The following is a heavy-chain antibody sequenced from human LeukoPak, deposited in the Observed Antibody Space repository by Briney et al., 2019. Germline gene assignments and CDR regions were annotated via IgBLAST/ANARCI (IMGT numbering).Heavy chain of an antibody. CDR1: GFTFSSYA. D-gene: IGHD2-2*01. Sequence: GGSLRLSCAASGFTFSSYAMSWVSQAPGKGLEWVSTISGSGGSTYYADSVKGRFTISRDNSKNTLYLQMNSLRAEDTAVYYCAKDLRDIVVVPAAIIWGCAFDIWGQGTMVTVSS. CDR3: AKDLRDIVVVPAAIIWGCAFDI. V-gene: IGHV3-23*01. CDR2: ISGSGGST. J-gene: IGHJ3*02.